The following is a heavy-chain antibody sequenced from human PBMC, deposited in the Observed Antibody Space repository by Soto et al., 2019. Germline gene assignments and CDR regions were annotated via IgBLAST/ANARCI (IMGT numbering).Heavy chain of an antibody. Sequence: QVQLVQSGAEVRKPGSSVKVSCKASGGTFSRYPISWVRQAPGHGLEWMGGIIPMFGTANHAQKFQVRVNITADESTSTAYMELSSLRSEDTAMYFCARARAVAGLYHGMDVWGQGTTVIVSS. CDR3: ARARAVAGLYHGMDV. CDR2: IIPMFGTA. V-gene: IGHV1-69*01. D-gene: IGHD6-19*01. CDR1: GGTFSRYP. J-gene: IGHJ6*02.